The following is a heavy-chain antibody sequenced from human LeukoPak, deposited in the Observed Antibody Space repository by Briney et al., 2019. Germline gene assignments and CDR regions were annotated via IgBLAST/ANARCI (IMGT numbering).Heavy chain of an antibody. Sequence: SETLPLTCTVSGGSISSGGYYCSWIRQHPGKGLEWIGYIYYSGSTYYNPSLKSRVTISVDTSKNQFSLKLSSVTAADTAVYYCARTKVYSSSPFDYWGQGTLVTVSS. CDR1: GGSISSGGYY. D-gene: IGHD6-6*01. J-gene: IGHJ4*02. V-gene: IGHV4-31*03. CDR2: IYYSGST. CDR3: ARTKVYSSSPFDY.